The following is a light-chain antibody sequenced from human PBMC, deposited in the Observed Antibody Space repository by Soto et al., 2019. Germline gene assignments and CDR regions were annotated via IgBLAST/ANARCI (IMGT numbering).Light chain of an antibody. V-gene: IGKV1-5*03. CDR1: QSVGSW. CDR3: QPYNGYFTT. Sequence: DIQLTQSPSTLSASVGDRVTITCRASQSVGSWLAWFQQKPGKAPNLLIYKASSLESGVPSRFSGSGSGTEFTLTISSLQPDDFATYYCQPYNGYFTTFGQGTKVEIK. CDR2: KAS. J-gene: IGKJ1*01.